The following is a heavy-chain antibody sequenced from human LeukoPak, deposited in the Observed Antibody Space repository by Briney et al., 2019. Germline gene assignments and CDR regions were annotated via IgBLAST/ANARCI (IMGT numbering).Heavy chain of an antibody. J-gene: IGHJ4*02. CDR2: IFPGGSDT. CDR3: AKSSYRGAIAAAGVDY. V-gene: IGHV5-51*01. D-gene: IGHD6-13*01. CDR1: GYRFTTNW. Sequence: GESLKISCKASGYRFTTNWIGWVRRMPGQGLEWMDIIFPGGSDTRYSPSFQGQVTISADKSISTAYLQWRSLKASDTAIYYCAKSSYRGAIAAAGVDYWGQGTLVTVSS.